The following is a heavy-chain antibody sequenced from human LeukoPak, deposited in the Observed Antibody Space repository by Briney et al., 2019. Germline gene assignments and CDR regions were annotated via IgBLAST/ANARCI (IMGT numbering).Heavy chain of an antibody. V-gene: IGHV4-59*01. CDR3: ARSPLVADYYFDY. D-gene: IGHD2-8*02. Sequence: SETLSLTCTVSGGSISSYYWNWIRQPPGKGLEWIGYIYSSGNTNYNPSLKSRATISLDTSKNQFSLKLSSVTAADTAVYYCARSPLVADYYFDYWGQGTLVTVSS. CDR2: IYSSGNT. J-gene: IGHJ4*02. CDR1: GGSISSYY.